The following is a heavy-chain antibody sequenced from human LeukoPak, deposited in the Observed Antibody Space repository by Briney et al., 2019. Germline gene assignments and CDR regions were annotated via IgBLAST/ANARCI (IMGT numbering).Heavy chain of an antibody. V-gene: IGHV4-34*01. J-gene: IGHJ4*02. Sequence: SETLSLPCAVYGESFSGHYRTWIRQPPGKGLEWTGEINHSGSTTSNPSLNNRVTISVDTSKNQFSLKLTSVTAADTAVYYCARPRYGSGSLDSWGQGTLVTVSS. D-gene: IGHD3-10*01. CDR1: GESFSGHY. CDR2: INHSGST. CDR3: ARPRYGSGSLDS.